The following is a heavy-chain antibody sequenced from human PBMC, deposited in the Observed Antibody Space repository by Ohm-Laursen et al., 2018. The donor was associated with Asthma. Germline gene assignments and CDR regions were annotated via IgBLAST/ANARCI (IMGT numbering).Heavy chain of an antibody. Sequence: SETLSLTCSVYGGSFSGYYWSWIRQPPGKGLEWIGEINHSGSTNYNPSLKSRVTISVDTSKNQFSLKLSSVTAAGTAVYYCARIRNDYGDYEFDYWGQGTLVTVSS. CDR1: GGSFSGYY. J-gene: IGHJ4*02. CDR2: INHSGST. V-gene: IGHV4-34*01. CDR3: ARIRNDYGDYEFDY. D-gene: IGHD4-17*01.